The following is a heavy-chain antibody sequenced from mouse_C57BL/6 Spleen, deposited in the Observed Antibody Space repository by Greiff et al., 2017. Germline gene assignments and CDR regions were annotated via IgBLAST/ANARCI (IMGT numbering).Heavy chain of an antibody. V-gene: IGHV1-52*01. CDR2: IDPSDSET. CDR1: GYTFTSYW. CDR3: ARSDYIYAMDY. D-gene: IGHD2-12*01. Sequence: QVHVKQPGAELVRPGSSVKLSCKASGYTFTSYWMHWVKQRPIQGLEWIGNIDPSDSETHYNQKFKDKATLTVDKSSSTAYMQLSSLTSEDSAVYYCARSDYIYAMDYWGQGTSVTVSS. J-gene: IGHJ4*01.